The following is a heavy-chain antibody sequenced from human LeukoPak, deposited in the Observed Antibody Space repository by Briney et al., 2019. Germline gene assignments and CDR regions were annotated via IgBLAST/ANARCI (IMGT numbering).Heavy chain of an antibody. CDR1: GFTFDDYG. Sequence: PGGSLRLSCAASGFTFDDYGMSWVRQAPGKGLEWVSGINWNGGSTSYADSVKGRFTISRDNAKNSLYLQMNSLRAEDTAVYYCALGDYGAPFDYWGQGTLVTVSS. D-gene: IGHD4-17*01. J-gene: IGHJ4*02. CDR2: INWNGGST. CDR3: ALGDYGAPFDY. V-gene: IGHV3-20*04.